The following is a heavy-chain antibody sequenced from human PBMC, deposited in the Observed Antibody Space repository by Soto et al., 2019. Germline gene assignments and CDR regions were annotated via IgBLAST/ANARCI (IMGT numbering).Heavy chain of an antibody. Sequence: QVLLQESGPGLVQPSGTLSLSCAVSGDSISTNYFRGWVRQPPGKGLEWVGDISHSGSVNYNPSLKSRVTISIDKSKNQFSLKLNPVTAADTAVYYCARSFGWYAIDYWGQGTPVIVSS. V-gene: IGHV4-4*02. CDR1: GDSISTNYF. D-gene: IGHD6-19*01. J-gene: IGHJ4*02. CDR2: ISHSGSV. CDR3: ARSFGWYAIDY.